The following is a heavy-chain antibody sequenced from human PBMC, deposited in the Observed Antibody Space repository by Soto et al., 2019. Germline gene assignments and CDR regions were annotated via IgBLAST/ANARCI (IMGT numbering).Heavy chain of an antibody. D-gene: IGHD2-2*01. CDR3: ARGVENIVVVLDVFGYYGMDV. CDR1: GYSFTSYA. J-gene: IGHJ6*02. CDR2: INAGNGNT. Sequence: ASVKVSCKASGYSFTSYAIYWVRQAPGQRLEWMGWINAGNGNTKYSQKLQGRVTFTGDTSASTAHMELSSLRSEDTAVYFCARGVENIVVVLDVFGYYGMDVGGQGTTVTVSS. V-gene: IGHV1-3*01.